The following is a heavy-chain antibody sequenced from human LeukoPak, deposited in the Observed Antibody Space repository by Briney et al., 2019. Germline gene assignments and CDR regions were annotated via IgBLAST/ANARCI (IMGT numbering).Heavy chain of an antibody. CDR1: GFTFSDYA. V-gene: IGHV3-69-1*01. J-gene: IGHJ6*03. CDR3: ARGAFGYYMDV. CDR2: ISSHIDTI. Sequence: GGSLRLSCAASGFTFSDYAMHWVRQAPGKGLEWVSTISSHIDTIYYADSVKGRFTISRGNAKNSLYLEMNKLRAEDTALYYCARGAFGYYMDVWGQGTTVAVSS. D-gene: IGHD3-16*01.